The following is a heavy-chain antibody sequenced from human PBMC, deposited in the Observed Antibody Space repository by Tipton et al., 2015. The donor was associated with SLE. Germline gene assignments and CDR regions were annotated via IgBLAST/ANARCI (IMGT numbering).Heavy chain of an antibody. J-gene: IGHJ3*01. D-gene: IGHD6-19*01. CDR3: ARGGPSSGWSDAFDL. Sequence: TLSLTCTVSGGSISSYDWSWIRQPPGKGLEWIGYIYYSGSTNYNPSLKSRVTISVDTSKNQFSLKLSSVTAADTAVYYCARGGPSSGWSDAFDLWGQGTMVTVSS. V-gene: IGHV4-59*01. CDR1: GGSISSYD. CDR2: IYYSGST.